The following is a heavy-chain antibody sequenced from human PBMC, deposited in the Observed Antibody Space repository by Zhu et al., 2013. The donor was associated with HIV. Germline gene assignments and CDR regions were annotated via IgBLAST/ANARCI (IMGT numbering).Heavy chain of an antibody. V-gene: IGHV1-69*01. D-gene: IGHD1-26*01. CDR1: GGTFSRYA. Sequence: QVQLVQSGAEVKKPGSSVKVSCKASGGTFSRYAISWVRQAPGQGLEWMGGIIPMFGPTNYAQKLQGRVTITADESTSTAYMELSRLRSDDTAVYYCARDKDSLGGYGMDVWGQGTTVTV. CDR2: IIPMFGPT. J-gene: IGHJ6*02. CDR3: ARDKDSLGGYGMDV.